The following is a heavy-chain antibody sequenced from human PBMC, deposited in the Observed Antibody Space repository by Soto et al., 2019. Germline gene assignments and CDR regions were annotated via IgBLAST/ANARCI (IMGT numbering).Heavy chain of an antibody. CDR1: GYSFTSYW. D-gene: IGHD2-15*01. CDR2: IYPGDSDT. V-gene: IGHV5-51*01. Sequence: GESLKISCNGSGYSFTSYWIGWVRQMPGEGLEWMGIIYPGDSDTRYSPSFQGQVTISADKSISTAYLQWSSLKASDTAMYYCASILPFGSDYYYGMDVWGQGTTVTVSS. CDR3: ASILPFGSDYYYGMDV. J-gene: IGHJ6*02.